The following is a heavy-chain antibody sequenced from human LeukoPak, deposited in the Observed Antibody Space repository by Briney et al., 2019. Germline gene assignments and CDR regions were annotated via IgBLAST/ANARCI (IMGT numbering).Heavy chain of an antibody. Sequence: PSETLSLTCTVSGVSISSSSYYWGWIRQPPRKGLEWIGSIYYSGSTYYNPSLKSRVTISVDTSKNQFSLKLSSVTAADTAVYYCARRAIVVVPAFDYWGQGTLVTVSS. CDR1: GVSISSSSYY. J-gene: IGHJ4*02. D-gene: IGHD2-2*01. V-gene: IGHV4-39*01. CDR3: ARRAIVVVPAFDY. CDR2: IYYSGST.